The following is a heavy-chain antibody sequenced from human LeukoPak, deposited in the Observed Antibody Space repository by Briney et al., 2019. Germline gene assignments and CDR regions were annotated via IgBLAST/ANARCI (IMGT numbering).Heavy chain of an antibody. CDR2: IYYSGST. CDR3: ARRNIVVVPVAISYYMDV. CDR1: GGSISSYY. J-gene: IGHJ6*03. V-gene: IGHV4-59*01. Sequence: SETLSLTCTVSGGSISSYYWSWIRQPPGKGLEWIGYIYYSGSTNYNPSLKSRVTISVDTSKNQFSLKLSSVTAADTAVYYCARRNIVVVPVAISYYMDVWGKGTTVTVSS. D-gene: IGHD2-2*01.